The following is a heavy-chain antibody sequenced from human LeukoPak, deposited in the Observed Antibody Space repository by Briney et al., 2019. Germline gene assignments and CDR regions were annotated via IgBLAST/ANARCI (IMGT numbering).Heavy chain of an antibody. V-gene: IGHV1-18*01. CDR1: GYTFTSYV. J-gene: IGHJ4*02. Sequence: ASVKVSCKASGYTFTSYVISWVRQAPGQGLEWMGWISAYNGNTHSAQKLQGRVTMTTDTSTSTAYIERWSLRYDDTALYYSARDLVKLERTNIFDCWGQGTLVTVSS. CDR3: ARDLVKLERTNIFDC. D-gene: IGHD1-1*01. CDR2: ISAYNGNT.